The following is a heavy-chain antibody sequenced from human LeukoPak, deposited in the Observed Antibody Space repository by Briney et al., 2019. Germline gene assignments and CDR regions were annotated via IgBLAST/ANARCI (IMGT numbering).Heavy chain of an antibody. CDR2: MSYDGSKK. J-gene: IGHJ4*02. CDR1: GFTFSSYG. Sequence: GGSLRLSCAASGFTFSSYGMHWVRQAPGKGLEWVAVMSYDGSKKFYADSVKGRFTISRDNAKKSLFLQMNSLRAEDTAVYYCARQNTPHGNFDYWGQGTLVTVSS. CDR3: ARQNTPHGNFDY. V-gene: IGHV3-30*03. D-gene: IGHD5-24*01.